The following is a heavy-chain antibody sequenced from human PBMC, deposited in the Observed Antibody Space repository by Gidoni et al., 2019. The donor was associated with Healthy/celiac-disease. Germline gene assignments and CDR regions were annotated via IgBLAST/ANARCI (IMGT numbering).Heavy chain of an antibody. Sequence: EVQLLESGGGLVQPGGSLRLSCAASGVTFSSYAMSWVRQAPGKELEGVSASSGSGGSTYYEDSVKGRFTISRDNSKNTLYLQMNSLRAEDTAVYYCAKRGITMVLGVIIHWGQGTLVTVSS. J-gene: IGHJ4*02. CDR1: GVTFSSYA. CDR3: AKRGITMVLGVIIH. D-gene: IGHD3-10*01. CDR2: SSGSGGST. V-gene: IGHV3-23*01.